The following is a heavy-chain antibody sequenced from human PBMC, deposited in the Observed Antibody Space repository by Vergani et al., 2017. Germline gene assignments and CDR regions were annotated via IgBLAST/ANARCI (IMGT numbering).Heavy chain of an antibody. Sequence: VHLVESGGGVVQPGRSLTLSCVASGFSFRGPGMHWVRQAPGKGLEWVSSISSSSSYIHYSDSLKGRFTISRDNAKSSLYLQMNSLRVEDTAMYFCAKDLSYSTAWPHFDSRGQGTLVTVSS. V-gene: IGHV3-21*01. CDR1: GFSFRGPG. J-gene: IGHJ4*02. CDR2: ISSSSSYI. D-gene: IGHD4-11*01. CDR3: AKDLSYSTAWPHFDS.